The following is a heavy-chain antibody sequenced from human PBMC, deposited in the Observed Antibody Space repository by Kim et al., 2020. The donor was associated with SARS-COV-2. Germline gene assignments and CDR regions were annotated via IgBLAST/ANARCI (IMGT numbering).Heavy chain of an antibody. CDR2: INHSGST. D-gene: IGHD6-6*01. CDR3: ARGLLSKAIAARPKRRYYFDY. CDR1: GGSFSGYY. J-gene: IGHJ4*02. V-gene: IGHV4-34*01. Sequence: SETLSLTCAVYGGSFSGYYWSWIRQPPGKGLEWIGEINHSGSTNYNPSLKSRVTISVDTSKNQFSLKLSSVTAADTAVYYCARGLLSKAIAARPKRRYYFDYWGQGTLVTVSS.